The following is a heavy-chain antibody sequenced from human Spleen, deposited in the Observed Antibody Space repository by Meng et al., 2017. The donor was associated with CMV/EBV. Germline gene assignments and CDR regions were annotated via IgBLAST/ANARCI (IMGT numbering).Heavy chain of an antibody. J-gene: IGHJ4*02. CDR2: INHSGST. CDR1: GGSFSGYY. Sequence: YGGSFSGYYWSWLRQPPGKGLEWIGEINHSGSTNYNPSLKSRVTISVDTSKNQFSLKLSSVTAADTTVYYCARRYCSSTSCYTGFKYWGQGTLVTVSS. V-gene: IGHV4-34*01. D-gene: IGHD2-2*02. CDR3: ARRYCSSTSCYTGFKY.